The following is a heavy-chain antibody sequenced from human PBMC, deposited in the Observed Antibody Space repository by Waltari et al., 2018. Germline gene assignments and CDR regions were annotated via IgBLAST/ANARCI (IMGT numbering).Heavy chain of an antibody. CDR1: GGSISSSSYY. CDR2: MYYSGST. V-gene: IGHV4-39*01. D-gene: IGHD3-3*01. Sequence: QLQLQESGPGLVKPSETLSLTCTVSGGSISSSSYYWGWIRQHPGKGLEWVGSMYYSGSTYYNPSLKIRVTISVDTSKTQFSLKLSSVTAADTAVYYCARRGRKVTIFGVVTPPGFDYWGQGTLVTVSS. CDR3: ARRGRKVTIFGVVTPPGFDY. J-gene: IGHJ4*02.